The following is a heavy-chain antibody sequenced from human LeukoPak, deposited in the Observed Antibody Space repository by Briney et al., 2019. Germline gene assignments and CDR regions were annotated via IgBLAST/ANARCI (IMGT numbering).Heavy chain of an antibody. Sequence: SGPTLVNPTQTLTLTCTFSGFSLSTSGVGVGWIRQPPGKALEWLALVFWDDDKRYSLSLKSRLTITKDTSKNQVVFTMTNMDPVDTATYYCAHIERYSSCDPVCFDYWGQGTLVTASS. J-gene: IGHJ4*02. CDR2: VFWDDDK. CDR3: AHIERYSSCDPVCFDY. V-gene: IGHV2-5*02. D-gene: IGHD4-11*01. CDR1: GFSLSTSGVG.